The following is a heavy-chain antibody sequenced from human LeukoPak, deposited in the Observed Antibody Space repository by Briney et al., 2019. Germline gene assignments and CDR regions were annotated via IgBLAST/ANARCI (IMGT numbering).Heavy chain of an antibody. D-gene: IGHD4-23*01. CDR3: ARGVGGFRQIPYYMDV. Sequence: SETLSLTCAVYGGSFSGYYWSWIRQPPGKGLEWIGEINHSGSTNYNPSLKSRVTISVDTSKNQFSPKLSSVTAADTAVYYCARGVGGFRQIPYYMDVWGKGTTVTISS. CDR1: GGSFSGYY. V-gene: IGHV4-34*01. CDR2: INHSGST. J-gene: IGHJ6*03.